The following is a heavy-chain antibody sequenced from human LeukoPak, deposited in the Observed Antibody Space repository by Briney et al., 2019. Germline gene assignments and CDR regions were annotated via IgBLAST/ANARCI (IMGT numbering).Heavy chain of an antibody. Sequence: PGGSLRLSCAASGFTFSSYAMSWVRQAPGKGLEWVSGISGSGGYTHYADSVKGRFTISRDNSKNTLYLQMSSLGVEDTAVYSCAKRAPGAPDGLLDYWGQGILVTVSS. J-gene: IGHJ4*02. D-gene: IGHD4/OR15-4a*01. CDR2: ISGSGGYT. CDR1: GFTFSSYA. CDR3: AKRAPGAPDGLLDY. V-gene: IGHV3-23*01.